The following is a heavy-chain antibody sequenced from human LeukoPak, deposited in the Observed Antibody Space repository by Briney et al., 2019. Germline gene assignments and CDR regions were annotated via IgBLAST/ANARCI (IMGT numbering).Heavy chain of an antibody. V-gene: IGHV4-59*01. Sequence: EPSETLSLTCTVSGGSISSYYWSWIRQPPGKGLEWIGYMYYTGSTNYNPSLKSRLTMSVDMSKKQFSLKLRSVTAADTAVYYCATSTVATSYYYYGMDVWGQGTTVTVSS. CDR3: ATSTVATSYYYYGMDV. J-gene: IGHJ6*02. CDR2: MYYTGST. D-gene: IGHD4-23*01. CDR1: GGSISSYY.